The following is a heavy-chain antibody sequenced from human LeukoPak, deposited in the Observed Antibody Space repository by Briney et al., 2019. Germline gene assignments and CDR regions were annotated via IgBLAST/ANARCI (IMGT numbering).Heavy chain of an antibody. CDR2: ISRSSSTI. CDR1: GFTFSDYS. CDR3: ARDRSGYDYVSYYYGMDV. J-gene: IGHJ6*02. D-gene: IGHD5-12*01. V-gene: IGHV3-48*04. Sequence: GGSLRLSCAASGFTFSDYSMNWVRQAPGKGLEWVSYISRSSSTIYYADSVKGRFTISRDNAKNSLYLQMRNLRAEDTAVYYCARDRSGYDYVSYYYGMDVWGQGTTVTVSS.